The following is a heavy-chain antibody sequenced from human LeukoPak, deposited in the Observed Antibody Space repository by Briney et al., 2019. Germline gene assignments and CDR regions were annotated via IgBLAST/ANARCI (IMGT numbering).Heavy chain of an antibody. CDR2: IKADGSGA. D-gene: IGHD6-13*01. J-gene: IGHJ4*02. CDR3: ARYTRPIDY. V-gene: IGHV3-7*05. CDR1: GFTFSSPW. Sequence: GGSLRLSCAASGFTFSSPWMSWVRQAPGKGLEWVATIKADGSGAYYVDSVKGRFTISRDNAKNSLYLQMNSLRAEDTAVYFCARYTRPIDYWGQGTLVTVSS.